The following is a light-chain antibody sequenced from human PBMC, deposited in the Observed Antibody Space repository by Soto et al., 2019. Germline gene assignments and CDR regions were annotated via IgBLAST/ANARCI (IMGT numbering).Light chain of an antibody. CDR2: DVS. V-gene: IGKV1-5*01. J-gene: IGKJ1*01. CDR3: QQYDSFSVT. CDR1: HRISGW. Sequence: DVQITQPHSTLSASVGDTVTITCRASHRISGWLACHHQKPGKAPKLLIYDVSALKRGVPPRFSGSGSGTEFTLTINSLQPEDFATYYCQQYDSFSVTFGQGTKVDNK.